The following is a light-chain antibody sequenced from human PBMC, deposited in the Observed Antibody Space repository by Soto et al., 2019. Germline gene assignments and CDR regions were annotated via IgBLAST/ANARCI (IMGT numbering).Light chain of an antibody. CDR2: RAS. CDR3: QQYHIYSWT. CDR1: QSISDW. V-gene: IGKV1-5*03. Sequence: DIQMTQSPSTLSASVGDRVTITCRASQSISDWLAWYQQKPGEAPRLLIYRASTLQSGVSSRFRGSGSGTEFTLTISGLQPDDFATYYRQQYHIYSWTFGQGTTVGIK. J-gene: IGKJ1*01.